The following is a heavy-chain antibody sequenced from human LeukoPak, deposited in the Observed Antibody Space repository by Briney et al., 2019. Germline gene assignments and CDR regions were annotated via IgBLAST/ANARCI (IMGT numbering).Heavy chain of an antibody. CDR2: IYTSGST. CDR3: ARDSQDYYGSGSYPRFDP. J-gene: IGHJ5*02. Sequence: SETLSLTCTVSGGSIGSSSYYWSWIRQPAGKGLEWIGRIYTSGSTNYNPSLKGRVTMSVDTSKNQFSLKLSSVTAADTAVYYSARDSQDYYGSGSYPRFDPWGQGTLVTVSS. V-gene: IGHV4-61*02. D-gene: IGHD3-10*01. CDR1: GGSIGSSSYY.